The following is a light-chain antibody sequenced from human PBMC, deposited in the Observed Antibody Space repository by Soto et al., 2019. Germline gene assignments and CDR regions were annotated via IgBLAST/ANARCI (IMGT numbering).Light chain of an antibody. CDR1: SSDVGGYNY. J-gene: IGLJ2*01. Sequence: QSALTQPASVSGSPGQSITISCTGTSSDVGGYNYVSWYQQHPGKAPKLMIYEVSNRPSGLSNRFSGSKSGNTASLTISGLQAEDEADYYCSSYTINTHVVFGGGTKLPVL. CDR3: SSYTINTHVV. CDR2: EVS. V-gene: IGLV2-14*01.